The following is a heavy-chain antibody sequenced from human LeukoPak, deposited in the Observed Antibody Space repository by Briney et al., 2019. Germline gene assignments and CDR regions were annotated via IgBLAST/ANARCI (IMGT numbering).Heavy chain of an antibody. D-gene: IGHD2-8*02. CDR1: GFTFSSYE. V-gene: IGHV3-48*03. CDR2: ISSSGSTI. J-gene: IGHJ6*03. CDR3: AKEPPTLVYYYMDV. Sequence: GGSLRLSCAASGFTFSSYEMNWVRQAPGKGLEWVSYISSSGSTIYYADSVKGRFTISRDNAKNSLYLQMNSLRAEDTAVYYCAKEPPTLVYYYMDVWGKGTTVTVSS.